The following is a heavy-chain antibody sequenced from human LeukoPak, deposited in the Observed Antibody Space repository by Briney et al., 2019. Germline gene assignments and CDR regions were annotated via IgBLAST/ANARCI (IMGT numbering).Heavy chain of an antibody. J-gene: IGHJ4*02. CDR2: ISGSGGST. Sequence: GGSLRLSCAASGFTFDSYAMSWVRQAPGKGLEWVSSISGSGGSTYYADSVRGRFTISRDNSKNTLNLQMNRLRAEDSAVYYCAKSRSLEYSSSSDFWGQGTLVTVSS. CDR3: AKSRSLEYSSSSDF. CDR1: GFTFDSYA. D-gene: IGHD6-6*01. V-gene: IGHV3-23*01.